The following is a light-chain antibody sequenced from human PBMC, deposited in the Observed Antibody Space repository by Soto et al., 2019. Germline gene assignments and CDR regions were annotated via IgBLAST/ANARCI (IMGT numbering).Light chain of an antibody. CDR3: SSYTSSSTHYV. J-gene: IGLJ1*01. V-gene: IGLV2-14*01. Sequence: QSALTQPASVSGSPGQSITISCTGTSSDVGGYNYVSWYQQHPGKAPKLMIYEVSNRPSGVSNRFSGSKSGNTASLTIPGLQAEDEADYYCSSYTSSSTHYVFGTGTKLTVL. CDR2: EVS. CDR1: SSDVGGYNY.